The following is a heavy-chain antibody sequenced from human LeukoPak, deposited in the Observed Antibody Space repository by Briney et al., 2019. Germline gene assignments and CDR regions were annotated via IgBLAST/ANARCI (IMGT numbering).Heavy chain of an antibody. CDR1: GGSISSYY. D-gene: IGHD3-10*01. CDR2: IYSGGGT. J-gene: IGHJ3*02. CDR3: ARAGYYYISGSHAFDI. V-gene: IGHV3-66*01. Sequence: PSETLSLTCTVSGGSISSYYWSWIRQPAGRGREWVSVIYSGGGTYYADSVKGRFTISRDNSKNTLYLQMNSLRAEDTAVYYCARAGYYYISGSHAFDIWGQGTVVTVSS.